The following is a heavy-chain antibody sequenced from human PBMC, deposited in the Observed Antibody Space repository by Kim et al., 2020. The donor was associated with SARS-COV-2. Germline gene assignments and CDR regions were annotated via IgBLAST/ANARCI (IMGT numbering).Heavy chain of an antibody. CDR1: GFTFSGYY. J-gene: IGHJ4*02. V-gene: IGHV3-11*06. Sequence: GGSLRLSCAASGFTFSGYYMSWIRQAPAKGLEWLSYISDSSSSTKYADSVKGRFTISRDNAKNSLYLQMNSLGAEDTAVYYCARGRKGVRAPTYYFDYWGQGTLVTVSS. CDR2: ISDSSSST. D-gene: IGHD2-8*01. CDR3: ARGRKGVRAPTYYFDY.